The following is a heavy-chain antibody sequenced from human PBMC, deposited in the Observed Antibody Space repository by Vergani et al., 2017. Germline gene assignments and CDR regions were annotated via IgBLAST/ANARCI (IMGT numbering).Heavy chain of an antibody. Sequence: QLQLQESGPGLVKPSETLSLTCTVSGGSISSSSYYWGWIRQPPGKGLEWIGSIYYSGSTYYNPSLKSRVTISVDTSKNQFSLKLSSVTAADTAVYYCARLTPSKEAFDIWGQGTMVTVSS. V-gene: IGHV4-39*07. J-gene: IGHJ3*02. CDR3: ARLTPSKEAFDI. CDR2: IYYSGST. CDR1: GGSISSSSYY.